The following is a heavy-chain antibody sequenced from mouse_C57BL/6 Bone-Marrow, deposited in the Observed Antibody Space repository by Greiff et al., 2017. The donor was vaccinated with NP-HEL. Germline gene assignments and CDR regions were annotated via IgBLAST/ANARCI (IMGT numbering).Heavy chain of an antibody. V-gene: IGHV1-81*01. CDR1: GYTFTSYG. J-gene: IGHJ1*03. D-gene: IGHD2-4*01. Sequence: QVQLKESGAELARPGASVKLSCKASGYTFTSYGISWVKQRTGQGLEWIGEIYPRSGNTYYNEKFKGKATLTADKSSSTAYMELRSLTSEDSAVYFCARGYDYDERDWYFDVWGTGTTVTVSS. CDR3: ARGYDYDERDWYFDV. CDR2: IYPRSGNT.